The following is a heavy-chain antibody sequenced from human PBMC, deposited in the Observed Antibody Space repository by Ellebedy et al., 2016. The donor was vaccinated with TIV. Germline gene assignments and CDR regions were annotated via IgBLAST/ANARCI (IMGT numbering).Heavy chain of an antibody. D-gene: IGHD4-17*01. CDR2: IYQDGSET. Sequence: GESLKISCAASGFSFRNYWTGWVRQAPGKGLEWVANIYQDGSETYYVDSVKGRFTISRDNAKNSLYLQLNSLRVEDTAVYYCARRGSYGDYAVQVNNWFDRWGQGTLVTV. CDR1: GFSFRNYW. CDR3: ARRGSYGDYAVQVNNWFDR. J-gene: IGHJ5*02. V-gene: IGHV3-7*01.